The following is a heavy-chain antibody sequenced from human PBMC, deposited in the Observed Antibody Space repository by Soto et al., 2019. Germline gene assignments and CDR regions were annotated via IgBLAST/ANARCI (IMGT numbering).Heavy chain of an antibody. CDR1: GFTFSSYG. Sequence: QVQLVESGGGVVQPGRSLRLSCAASGFTFSSYGMHWVRQAPGKGLEWVAVISYDGSNKYYADSVKGRFTISRDNSKNTLYRQMNSLRAEDTAVYYCAKVGPGNYYYYGMDVWGQGTTVTVSS. CDR3: AKVGPGNYYYYGMDV. V-gene: IGHV3-30*18. CDR2: ISYDGSNK. J-gene: IGHJ6*02.